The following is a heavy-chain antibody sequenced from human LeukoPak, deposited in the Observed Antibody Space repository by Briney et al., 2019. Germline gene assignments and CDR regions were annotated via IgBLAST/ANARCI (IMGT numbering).Heavy chain of an antibody. D-gene: IGHD5-24*01. Sequence: GGSLRLSCAASGFTFSSYEMNWVRQAPGKGLEWVSYISSSGSTIYYADSVKGRFTISRDNSKNTLYLQMNSLRAEDTAVYYCATPGLQFDYWGQGTLVTVS. J-gene: IGHJ4*02. CDR1: GFTFSSYE. CDR2: ISSSGSTI. CDR3: ATPGLQFDY. V-gene: IGHV3-48*03.